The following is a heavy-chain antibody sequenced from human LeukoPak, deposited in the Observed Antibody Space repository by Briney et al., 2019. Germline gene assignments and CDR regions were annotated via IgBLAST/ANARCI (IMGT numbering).Heavy chain of an antibody. V-gene: IGHV4-39*01. CDR1: GVSIGGTNYY. CDR3: ARHEEEDGYNAKTPDY. Sequence: SETLSLTCDVSGVSIGGTNYYWGWIRQPPGMGLEWIGSIHYRLPTFYNPLLKSRVTISVDTSKNRISLRLRSVTAADTAVYYCARHEEEDGYNAKTPDYWGQGTLVTVSS. CDR2: IHYRLPT. J-gene: IGHJ4*02. D-gene: IGHD5-24*01.